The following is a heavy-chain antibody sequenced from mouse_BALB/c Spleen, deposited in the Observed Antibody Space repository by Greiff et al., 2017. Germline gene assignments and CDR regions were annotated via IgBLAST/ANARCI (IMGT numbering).Heavy chain of an antibody. CDR3: ARWYDYDVGYAMDY. CDR2: IDPANGNT. V-gene: IGHV14-3*02. CDR1: GFNIKDTY. Sequence: EVQLQQSGAELVKPGASVKLSCTASGFNIKDTYMHWVKQRPEQGLEWIGRIDPANGNTKYDPKFQGKATITADTSSNTAYLQLSSLTSEDTAVYYCARWYDYDVGYAMDYWGQGTSVTVSS. D-gene: IGHD2-4*01. J-gene: IGHJ4*01.